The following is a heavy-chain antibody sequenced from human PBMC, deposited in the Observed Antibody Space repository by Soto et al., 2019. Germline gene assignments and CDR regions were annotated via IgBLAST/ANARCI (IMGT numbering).Heavy chain of an antibody. CDR1: GDCISSDKW. V-gene: IGHV4-4*02. CDR2: IYHSGST. J-gene: IGHJ4*02. D-gene: IGHD6-13*01. Sequence: QVQLQESGPGLVKPSGTLSLTCAVAGDCISSDKWWSWIRQPPGKGLQWIGEIYHSGSTKYNPSLKSRVIISVDKSKIQFSLKLSSVTDADTAVYYCARGETQQQRDYWGQGTLVTVSS. CDR3: ARGETQQQRDY.